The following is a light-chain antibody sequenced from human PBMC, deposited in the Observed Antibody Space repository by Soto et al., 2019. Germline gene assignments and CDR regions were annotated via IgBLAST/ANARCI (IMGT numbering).Light chain of an antibody. CDR2: DAS. CDR3: QQRSNWPPYT. J-gene: IGKJ2*01. V-gene: IGKV3-11*01. CDR1: QSVSSY. Sequence: EIVLTQSPATLPLSPGERATLSCRASQSVSSYLAWYQQKPGQAPRLLIYDASNRATGIPARFSGSGSGTDFTLTISSLEHEDCAVYYCQQRSNWPPYTFGQGTKLEI.